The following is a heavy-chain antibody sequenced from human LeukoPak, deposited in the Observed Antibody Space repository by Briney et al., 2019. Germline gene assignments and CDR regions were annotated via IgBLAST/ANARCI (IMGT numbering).Heavy chain of an antibody. J-gene: IGHJ2*01. CDR1: GFTYRNYC. CDR3: ARDQGGMIAVLTRKWFSDV. Sequence: GGSLSLLHTLWGFTYRNYCASCVRQAPGKGLEWLANINQDGSEIYYVDSVKGRFTISRDNGKNSLYLQINSLRADDTAVYYCARDQGGMIAVLTRKWFSDVWGGGTLVTVSS. D-gene: IGHD2-21*01. V-gene: IGHV3-7*01. CDR2: INQDGSEI.